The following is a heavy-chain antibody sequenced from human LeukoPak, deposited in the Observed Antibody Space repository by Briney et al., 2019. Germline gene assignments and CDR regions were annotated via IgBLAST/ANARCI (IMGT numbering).Heavy chain of an antibody. V-gene: IGHV3-30*02. CDR2: IRYDGSNK. Sequence: GGSLRLSCAASGFTFSSYGMHWVRQAPGEGLEWVAFIRYDGSNKYYADSVKGRFTISRDNSKNTLYLQMNSLRAEDTAVYYCAKENTVVTRFSGYYFDYWGQGTLVTVSS. J-gene: IGHJ4*02. D-gene: IGHD4-23*01. CDR1: GFTFSSYG. CDR3: AKENTVVTRFSGYYFDY.